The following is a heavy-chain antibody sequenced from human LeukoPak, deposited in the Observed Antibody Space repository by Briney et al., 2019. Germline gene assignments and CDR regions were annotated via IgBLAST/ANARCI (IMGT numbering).Heavy chain of an antibody. CDR2: ISDDGSNK. J-gene: IGHJ3*02. Sequence: GGSLRLSCAASGFSFTNYSVHWVRQAPGKGLEWVALISDDGSNKYYADSVKGRFTISRDNAKNTLYLQMSSLRSEDTAVYYCARTYGSSADAFDIWGQGTMVTVSS. CDR3: ARTYGSSADAFDI. D-gene: IGHD6-6*01. CDR1: GFSFTNYS. V-gene: IGHV3-30*04.